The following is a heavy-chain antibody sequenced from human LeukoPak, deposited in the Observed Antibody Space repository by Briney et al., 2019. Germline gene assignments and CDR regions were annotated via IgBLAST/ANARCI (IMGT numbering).Heavy chain of an antibody. D-gene: IGHD3-22*01. CDR3: ARDPYYYDSSGFDY. CDR1: GFTISSYA. J-gene: IGHJ4*02. V-gene: IGHV3-30*04. Sequence: PGGSLRLSCAASGFTISSYAMHWVRQAPGKGLEWVAVISYDGSNKYYADSVKGRFTISRDNSKYTLYLQMNSLRAEDTAVYYCARDPYYYDSSGFDYWGQGTLVTVSS. CDR2: ISYDGSNK.